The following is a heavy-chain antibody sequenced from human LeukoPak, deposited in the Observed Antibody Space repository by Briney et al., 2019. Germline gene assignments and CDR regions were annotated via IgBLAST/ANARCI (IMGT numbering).Heavy chain of an antibody. V-gene: IGHV4-34*01. J-gene: IGHJ6*02. CDR2: ISHSAST. CDR1: GGSFSGYY. CDR3: ARGSYYYYYGIDV. Sequence: PSETLSLTCAVSGGSFSGYYWTCIRQPPGKGREWIGEISHSASTNYNPSLKSRVTISVETSKNQFSLKMSSVTAADTAVYYCARGSYYYYYGIDVWGQGTTVIVSS.